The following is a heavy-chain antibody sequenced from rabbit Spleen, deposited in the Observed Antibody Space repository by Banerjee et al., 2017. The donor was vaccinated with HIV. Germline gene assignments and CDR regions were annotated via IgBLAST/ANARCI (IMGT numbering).Heavy chain of an antibody. CDR1: GFSFSSIYY. Sequence: QSLEESGGDLVKPGASLTLTCTASGFSFSSIYYMCWVRQAPGKGLEWIGTIYAGSTGTTDYASWAKGRFTISKTSSTTVTLQMTSLTAADTATYFCARNFDLWGQGTLVTVS. CDR3: ARNFDL. V-gene: IGHV1S40*01. CDR2: IYAGSTGTT. J-gene: IGHJ4*01.